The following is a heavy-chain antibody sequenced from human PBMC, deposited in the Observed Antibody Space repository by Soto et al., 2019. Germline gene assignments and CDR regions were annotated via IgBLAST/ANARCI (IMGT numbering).Heavy chain of an antibody. CDR3: AREGGATGGHSSSWYNVADY. CDR2: IWYDGSNK. V-gene: IGHV3-33*01. J-gene: IGHJ4*02. CDR1: GFTFSSYG. Sequence: QVQLVESGGGVVQPGRSLRLSCAASGFTFSSYGMHWVRQAPGKGLEWVAVIWYDGSNKYYADSVKGRFTISRDNSKNTLYLQMNSLRAEDTAVYYCAREGGATGGHSSSWYNVADYWGQGTLVTVSS. D-gene: IGHD6-13*01.